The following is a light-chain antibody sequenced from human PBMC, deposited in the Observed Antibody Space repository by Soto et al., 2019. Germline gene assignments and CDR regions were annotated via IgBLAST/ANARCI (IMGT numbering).Light chain of an antibody. CDR3: QQYAGTPTT. CDR1: QTVSNNY. CDR2: GAS. J-gene: IGKJ5*01. V-gene: IGKV3-20*01. Sequence: EIVLTQSPGTLSLSPGDRATLSCRASQTVSNNYLAWSQQKPGQAPRVIMYGASRRATGIPDRFSGGGSGADIARTITRLEPEDFAVYFCQQYAGTPTTFGQGTRLEIK.